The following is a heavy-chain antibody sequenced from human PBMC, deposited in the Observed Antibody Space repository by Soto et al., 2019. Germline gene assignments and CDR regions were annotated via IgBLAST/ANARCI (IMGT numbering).Heavy chain of an antibody. CDR3: SRDYGAINWFDP. CDR2: INSDGSST. D-gene: IGHD4-17*01. J-gene: IGHJ5*02. CDR1: GFTFSSYW. Sequence: EVQLVESRGGLVQPGGSLRLSCAASGFTFSSYWMHWVRQAPGKGLVWVSRINSDGSSTSYADSVKGRFTISRDNAKNTLYLQMNSLRAEDTAVYYCSRDYGAINWFDPWGQGTLVTVSS. V-gene: IGHV3-74*01.